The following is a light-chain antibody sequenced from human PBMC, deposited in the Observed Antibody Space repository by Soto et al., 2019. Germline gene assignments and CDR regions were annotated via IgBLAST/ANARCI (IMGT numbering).Light chain of an antibody. CDR3: SSYTDSSNYV. J-gene: IGLJ1*01. CDR2: QVT. CDR1: SSDVGIYNY. V-gene: IGLV2-14*01. Sequence: QSALTQPASVSGSPGQSITISCTGTSSDVGIYNYVSWYQQQPGKAPKLMIYQVTNRPSGVSNRFSGSRSGNTASLTISGLQAEDEADYYCSSYTDSSNYVFGTGTKVTVL.